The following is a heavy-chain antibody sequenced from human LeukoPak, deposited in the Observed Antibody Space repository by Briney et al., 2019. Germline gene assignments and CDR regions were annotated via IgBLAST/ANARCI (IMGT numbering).Heavy chain of an antibody. CDR3: AKANWVSNADAVS. D-gene: IGHD1-1*01. CDR1: GFSFSSYA. CDR2: MKGGGGDT. Sequence: GGSLRLSCAASGFSFSSYAMSWVRQAPVRGLEWGASMKGGGGDTFYADFVKGRFTLSRDDSRNTIYLQLNSLRVEDTAVYYCAKANWVSNADAVSWGQGTLVTVSS. V-gene: IGHV3-23*01. J-gene: IGHJ5*02.